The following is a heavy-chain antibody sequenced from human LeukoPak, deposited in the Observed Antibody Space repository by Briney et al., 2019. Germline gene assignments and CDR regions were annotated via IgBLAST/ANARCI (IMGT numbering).Heavy chain of an antibody. CDR3: AKDGRYSSSSLYYYYMDV. V-gene: IGHV3-30*02. D-gene: IGHD6-6*01. J-gene: IGHJ6*03. CDR2: IRYDGSNK. Sequence: PGGSLRLSCAASGFTFSSYGMHWVRQAPGKGLEWVAFIRYDGSNKYYADSVKGRFTISRDNSKNTLYLQMNSLRAEDTAVYYCAKDGRYSSSSLYYYYMDVWGKGTTVTVSS. CDR1: GFTFSSYG.